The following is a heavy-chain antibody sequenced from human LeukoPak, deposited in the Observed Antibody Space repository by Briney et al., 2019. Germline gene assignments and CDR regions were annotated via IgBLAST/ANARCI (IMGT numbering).Heavy chain of an antibody. CDR1: GFTFSSYW. Sequence: GGSLRLSCVVSGFTFSSYWMNWVRQAPGKGPEWVANIKQDGSEKYYVDSVKGRFTISRDNARNSLYLQMNSLRAEDTAVYYCARDPGTTQTLHDAFDIWGQGTMVTVSS. CDR2: IKQDGSEK. D-gene: IGHD1-7*01. V-gene: IGHV3-7*01. J-gene: IGHJ3*02. CDR3: ARDPGTTQTLHDAFDI.